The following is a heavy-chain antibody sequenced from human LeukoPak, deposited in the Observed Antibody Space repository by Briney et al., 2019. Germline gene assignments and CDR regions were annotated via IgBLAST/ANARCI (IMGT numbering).Heavy chain of an antibody. J-gene: IGHJ4*02. CDR1: GFTLKNAW. CDR3: STFVRIPVSRDY. D-gene: IGHD6-19*01. V-gene: IGHV3-15*01. CDR2: IKSKTDGGTT. Sequence: GGSLRLSCAASGFTLKNAWMSWARQAPGKGLEWVGRIKSKTDGGTTEYASPVKGRFTISRNDSKNTLYLQMNSLKTEATAVYYCSTFVRIPVSRDYWGQGTLVTVSS.